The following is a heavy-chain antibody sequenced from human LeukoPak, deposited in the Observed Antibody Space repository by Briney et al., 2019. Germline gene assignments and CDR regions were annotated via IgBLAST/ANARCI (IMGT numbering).Heavy chain of an antibody. CDR1: GVTFSSYV. Sequence: GGSLRLSCEASGVTFSSYVMSWVRQAPGKGPEWVSGISGGGGSTYYADSVKGRSTISRDNSKNTLYLQMNSLRAEDTAVYYCAKRTDIVVMVALDYWGQGALVTVSS. CDR3: AKRTDIVVMVALDY. D-gene: IGHD2-15*01. V-gene: IGHV3-23*01. J-gene: IGHJ4*02. CDR2: ISGGGGST.